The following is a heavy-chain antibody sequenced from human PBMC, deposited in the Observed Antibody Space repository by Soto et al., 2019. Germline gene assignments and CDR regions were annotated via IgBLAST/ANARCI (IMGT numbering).Heavy chain of an antibody. D-gene: IGHD3-9*01. CDR3: AREPYHDILNGLYFFDA. Sequence: QVQLVQSGPEVKTTGASVKVSCKATGGTFNNYAISWVRQAPGQGLEWMGGIIPIFGTAKYAQNFQGRVTITADKSTNTTYMDLSDLRFEDTAVYYCAREPYHDILNGLYFFDAWGQGTLVTVSS. CDR1: GGTFNNYA. J-gene: IGHJ4*02. CDR2: IIPIFGTA. V-gene: IGHV1-69*06.